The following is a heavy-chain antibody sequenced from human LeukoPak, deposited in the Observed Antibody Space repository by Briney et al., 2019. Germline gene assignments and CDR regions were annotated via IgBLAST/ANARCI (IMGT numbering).Heavy chain of an antibody. CDR3: ARDPKPNYDFWSGYFDY. Sequence: GASVKVSCKASGYTFTGYYMHWVRQAPGQGLEWMGWINPNSGGTNYAQKFQGRVTMTRDTSTSTVYMELSSLRSEDTAVYYCARDPKPNYDFWSGYFDYWGQGTLVTVSS. CDR1: GYTFTGYY. V-gene: IGHV1-2*02. J-gene: IGHJ4*02. CDR2: INPNSGGT. D-gene: IGHD3-3*01.